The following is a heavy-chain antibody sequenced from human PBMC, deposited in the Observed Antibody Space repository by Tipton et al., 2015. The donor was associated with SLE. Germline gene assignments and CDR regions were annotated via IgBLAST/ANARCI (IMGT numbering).Heavy chain of an antibody. CDR2: MSQTGIT. Sequence: TLSLTCTVSGYSITSGYYWGWIRQPPGKGLEWIGSMSQTGITYYNPTLMSRVTISGDTSKNQFSLKLTSVTAADTAVYYCARSDGGHWGQGTLVTVSS. V-gene: IGHV4-38-2*02. J-gene: IGHJ4*02. CDR1: GYSITSGYY. CDR3: ARSDGGH. D-gene: IGHD3-16*01.